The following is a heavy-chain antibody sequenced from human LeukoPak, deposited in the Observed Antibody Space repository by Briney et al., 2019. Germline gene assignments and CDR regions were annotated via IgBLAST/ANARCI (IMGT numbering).Heavy chain of an antibody. CDR2: IYHSGST. V-gene: IGHV4-38-2*01. Sequence: SETLSLTCAVSGYSISSGYYWGRIRQPPGKGLEWIGSIYHSGSTYYNPSLKSRVTISVDTSKNQFSLKLSPVTAADTAVYYSARSLYCSGGSCYFDYWGQGTLVTVSS. J-gene: IGHJ4*02. CDR1: GYSISSGYY. CDR3: ARSLYCSGGSCYFDY. D-gene: IGHD2-15*01.